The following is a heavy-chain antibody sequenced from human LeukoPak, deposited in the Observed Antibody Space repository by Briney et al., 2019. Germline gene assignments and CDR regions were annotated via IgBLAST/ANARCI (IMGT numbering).Heavy chain of an antibody. V-gene: IGHV3-23*01. CDR3: ARDYYGSGTYYRVDY. J-gene: IGHJ4*02. D-gene: IGHD3-10*01. Sequence: GGSLGLSCAASGFTFSSYAMSWVRQAPGKGLEWVSATSGSGGSTYYADSVKGRFTISRDNSKNTLYLQMNSLRVEDTAVHYCARDYYGSGTYYRVDYWGQGTLVTVSS. CDR1: GFTFSSYA. CDR2: TSGSGGST.